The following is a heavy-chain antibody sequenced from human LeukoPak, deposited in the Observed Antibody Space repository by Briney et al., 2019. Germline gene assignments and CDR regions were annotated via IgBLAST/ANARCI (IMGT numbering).Heavy chain of an antibody. CDR2: IGSRSTSI. Sequence: GGSLRLSCAASGFTFSSYSMNWVRQAPGKGLEWVSSIGSRSTSIYYADSVKGRFTISRDNAKNSLYLQMNSLRAEDTAVYYCARESSESLDIWGQGTMVTVSS. CDR1: GFTFSSYS. J-gene: IGHJ3*02. V-gene: IGHV3-21*01. D-gene: IGHD6-25*01. CDR3: ARESSESLDI.